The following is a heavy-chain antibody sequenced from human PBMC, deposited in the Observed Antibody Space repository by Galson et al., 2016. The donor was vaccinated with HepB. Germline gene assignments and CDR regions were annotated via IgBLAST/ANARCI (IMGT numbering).Heavy chain of an antibody. D-gene: IGHD2-2*01. CDR1: GFTYSSQA. J-gene: IGHJ3*01. CDR3: AASPATIGVPEGYALDF. V-gene: IGHV3-30-3*01. CDR2: VSYDDSNE. Sequence: SLRLSCAASGFTYSSQAIYWVRQAPGKGLEWVAVVSYDDSNEYYADSVKGRITVSRDTSEYTVYLQMNSLRPEDTAVYYCAASPATIGVPEGYALDFWGQGTTVTVSS.